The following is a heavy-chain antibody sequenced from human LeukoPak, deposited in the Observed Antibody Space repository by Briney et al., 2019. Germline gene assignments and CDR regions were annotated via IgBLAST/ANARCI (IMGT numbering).Heavy chain of an antibody. CDR3: ARDGTVTTFEAYY. CDR2: INPNSGGT. V-gene: IGHV1-2*02. Sequence: ASVKVSCKASGYTFTVYYMHWVRQAPGQGLEWMGWINPNSGGTNYAQKFQGRVTMTRDTSISTAYMELSRLRSDDTAVYYCARDGTVTTFEAYYWGQGTLVTVSS. CDR1: GYTFTVYY. D-gene: IGHD4-11*01. J-gene: IGHJ4*02.